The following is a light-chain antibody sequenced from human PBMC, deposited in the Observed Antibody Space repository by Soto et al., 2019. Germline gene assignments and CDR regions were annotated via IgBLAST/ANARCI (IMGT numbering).Light chain of an antibody. CDR2: DAS. CDR3: QQYARPPFA. CDR1: QRISNSY. J-gene: IGKJ2*01. Sequence: EIVLTQSPGTLSLSPGERATLSCRASQRISNSYLAWYQQKPGQAPRLLLYDASSRATGIPDRVSGSGSGTDFTLTISRLEPEDFAVYYCQQYARPPFAFXQGTKVDIK. V-gene: IGKV3-20*01.